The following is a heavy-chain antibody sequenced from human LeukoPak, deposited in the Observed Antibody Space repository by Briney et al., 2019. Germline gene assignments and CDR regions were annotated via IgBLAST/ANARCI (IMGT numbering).Heavy chain of an antibody. CDR2: ISYDGSNK. Sequence: PGRSLRLSCAASGFTFSSYAMHWVRQAPGKGLEWVAVISYDGSNKYYADSVKGRFPISRDNSKNTLYLQMNSLRAEDTAVYYCASGEYSGSYLDYWGQGTLVTVSS. J-gene: IGHJ4*02. CDR3: ASGEYSGSYLDY. D-gene: IGHD1-26*01. CDR1: GFTFSSYA. V-gene: IGHV3-30-3*01.